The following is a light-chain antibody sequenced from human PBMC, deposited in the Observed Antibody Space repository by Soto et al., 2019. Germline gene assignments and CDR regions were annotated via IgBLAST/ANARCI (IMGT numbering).Light chain of an antibody. CDR3: QQYNSWPGT. CDR2: GAS. V-gene: IGKV3-15*01. J-gene: IGKJ4*02. Sequence: EIVFTQSAATLSLSPGESATLSCSASQSVSSYLAWYQQKPGQAPRLLIYGASTRATGIPARFSGRGSGTEFTLTISSLQSGDFAVYYCQQYNSWPGTFGERTKVDIK. CDR1: QSVSSY.